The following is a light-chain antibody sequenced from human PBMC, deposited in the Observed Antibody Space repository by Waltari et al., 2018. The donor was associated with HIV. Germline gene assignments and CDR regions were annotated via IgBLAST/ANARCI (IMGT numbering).Light chain of an antibody. J-gene: IGLJ2*01. Sequence: QSVLTQPPSVSGAPGQRVTLSGTGSSSNIGAGYDVHWYQQLPGTAPKLPIYGNSTRPSGVPDRSSGSKSGTSASLAITGLQAEDEADYYGQSYDSSLSDVVFGGGTKLTVL. V-gene: IGLV1-40*01. CDR3: QSYDSSLSDVV. CDR1: SSNIGAGYD. CDR2: GNS.